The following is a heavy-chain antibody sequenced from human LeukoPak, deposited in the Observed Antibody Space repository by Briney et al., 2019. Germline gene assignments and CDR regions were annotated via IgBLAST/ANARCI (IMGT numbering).Heavy chain of an antibody. CDR3: ARSRDSNTQSDY. V-gene: IGHV1-69*13. CDR2: IIPIFDAA. Sequence: SVKVSCRASGGTFSSYAISWVRQAPGQGLEWMGGIIPIFDAANYAQKFQGRVTITADESTSTAYMELSSLRSEDTAVYYCARSRDSNTQSDYWGQGTLVTVSS. D-gene: IGHD2-2*02. CDR1: GGTFSSYA. J-gene: IGHJ4*02.